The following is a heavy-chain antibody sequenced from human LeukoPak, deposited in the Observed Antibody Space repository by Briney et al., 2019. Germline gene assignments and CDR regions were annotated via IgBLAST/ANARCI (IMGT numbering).Heavy chain of an antibody. D-gene: IGHD6-19*01. CDR2: IIPILGIA. CDR3: ARCSSGWYDYYYYGMDV. J-gene: IGHJ6*02. Sequence: ASVKVSCKASGGTFSSYAISWVRQAPGQGLEWMGRIIPILGIANYAQKFQGRVTMTTDTSTSTAYMELRSLRSDDTAVYYCARCSSGWYDYYYYGMDVWGQGTTVTVSS. V-gene: IGHV1-69*04. CDR1: GGTFSSYA.